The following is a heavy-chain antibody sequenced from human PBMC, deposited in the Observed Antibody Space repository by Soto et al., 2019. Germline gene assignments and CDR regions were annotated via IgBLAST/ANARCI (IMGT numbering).Heavy chain of an antibody. Sequence: QITLQESGPTLVKPTQTLTLTCTFSGFSLSTSGVGVGWIRQPPGKALECLALIYWDNDKRSSPSLKSRLTIAKDTTSNHVALTIPNMDPVDTASSYCAYRLCGRPSSWDVGYFDYCGKAGPVAFSS. J-gene: IGHJ4*02. V-gene: IGHV2-5*02. CDR2: IYWDNDK. CDR1: GFSLSTSGVG. D-gene: IGHD2-21*01. CDR3: AYRLCGRPSSWDVGYFDY.